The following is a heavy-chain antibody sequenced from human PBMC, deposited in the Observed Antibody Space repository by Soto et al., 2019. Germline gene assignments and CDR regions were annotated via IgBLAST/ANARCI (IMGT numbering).Heavy chain of an antibody. CDR3: AIKLIAPSPYLDH. CDR2: IYTTGAT. J-gene: IGHJ4*02. V-gene: IGHV4-4*07. D-gene: IGHD1-26*01. Sequence: QVQLQESGPGLVKPSETLSLTCSVSGDSISRKYWSWLRQPAGGGLEGIGRIYTTGATNYNSSLKSRVSMSVDTSKNQFSLRLTPVTAADTVVYFCAIKLIAPSPYLDHWGQGLLVTVSS. CDR1: GDSISRKY.